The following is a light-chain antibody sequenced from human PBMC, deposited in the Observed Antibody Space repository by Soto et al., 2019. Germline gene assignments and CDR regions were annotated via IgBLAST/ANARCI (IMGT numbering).Light chain of an antibody. Sequence: DIVMTQSPSSLSASAGDRVTITCRASQSISSCLIWYQQKPGKAPQRLIYSASSFQSTGPSRFSSSGAGTDFSLPISSLQDADVATYYCQQSHSTPFTFGGGTKVDIK. V-gene: IGKV1-39*01. CDR1: QSISSC. CDR3: QQSHSTPFT. CDR2: SAS. J-gene: IGKJ3*01.